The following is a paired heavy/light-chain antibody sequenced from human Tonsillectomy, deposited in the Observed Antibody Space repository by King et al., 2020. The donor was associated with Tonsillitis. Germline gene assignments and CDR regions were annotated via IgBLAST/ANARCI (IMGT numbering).Heavy chain of an antibody. Sequence: QVQLVESGGGLVRPGGSLRLSCVASGFTFSDYYMSWIRQAPGKGLEWISYIGFSDTAKYYANSVKGRFVISRDNARNSLYLQINSVRAEDTALYYCARGGDEVQYSFSRSPFDHWGQGTLVTVSS. J-gene: IGHJ4*02. V-gene: IGHV3-11*01. D-gene: IGHD4-4*01. CDR3: ARGGDEVQYSFSRSPFDH. CDR2: IGFSDTAK. CDR1: GFTFSDYY.
Light chain of an antibody. V-gene: IGLV3-21*02. J-gene: IGLJ3*02. CDR2: DDS. Sequence: SYVLTQPPSVSVAPGQTARISCAGNNIGSKTVHWYQQKPGQAPFLVVYDDSDRPSGIPERFSGSNSGNTATLTISRVEAGDEADFYCQVWDISSDHPWVFGGGTKLTVL. CDR1: NIGSKT. CDR3: QVWDISSDHPWV.